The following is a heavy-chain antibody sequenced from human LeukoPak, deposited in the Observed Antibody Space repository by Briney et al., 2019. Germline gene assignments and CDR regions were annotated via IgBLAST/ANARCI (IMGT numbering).Heavy chain of an antibody. J-gene: IGHJ4*02. CDR3: AREYYYDSSGYYQVSDY. CDR1: GGSFSGYY. Sequence: SETLSLTCAVYGGSFSGYYWSWIRQPPGKGLEWIGEINHSGSTNYNPSLKSRVTISVDTSKNQFSLKLSSVTAADTAAYYCAREYYYDSSGYYQVSDYWGQGTLVTVSS. CDR2: INHSGST. D-gene: IGHD3-22*01. V-gene: IGHV4-34*01.